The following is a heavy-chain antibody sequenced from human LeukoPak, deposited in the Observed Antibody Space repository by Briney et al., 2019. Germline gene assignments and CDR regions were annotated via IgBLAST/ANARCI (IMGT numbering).Heavy chain of an antibody. CDR1: GFTFSTYV. D-gene: IGHD3-10*01. Sequence: GGSLRLSCAASGFTFSTYVMTWVRQAPGKGLEWVSAILGSGGGTYYTDSVKGRFTISRDNSKNTLYLQMNSLRAEDTAVYYCATTHGAYYYDHMDVWGQGTTVTVSS. J-gene: IGHJ6*02. V-gene: IGHV3-23*01. CDR3: ATTHGAYYYDHMDV. CDR2: ILGSGGGT.